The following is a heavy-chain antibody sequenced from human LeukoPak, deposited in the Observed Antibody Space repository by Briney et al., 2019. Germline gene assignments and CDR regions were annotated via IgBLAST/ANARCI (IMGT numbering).Heavy chain of an antibody. CDR1: GFTFSSYA. V-gene: IGHV3-30*04. CDR3: AKVRGFVY. J-gene: IGHJ4*02. CDR2: ISYDGSNK. Sequence: GGSLRLSCAASGFTFSSYAMHWVRQAPGKGLEWVAVISYDGSNKYYADSVKGRFTISRDNSKNTPYLQMNSLRAEDTAVYYCAKVRGFVYWGQGTLVTVSS. D-gene: IGHD3-10*01.